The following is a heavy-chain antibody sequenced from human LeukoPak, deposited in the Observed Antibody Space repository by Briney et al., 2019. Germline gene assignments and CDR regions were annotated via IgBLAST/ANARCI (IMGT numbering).Heavy chain of an antibody. CDR3: ARFYCSGGSCYSWAHENWFDP. D-gene: IGHD2-15*01. CDR1: GGSISSGGYY. V-gene: IGHV4-31*03. Sequence: SQTLSLTCTVSGGSISSGGYYWSWIRQHPGKGLEWIGYIYYSGSTYYNPSLRSRVTISVDTSKNQFSLKLSSVTAADTAVYYCARFYCSGGSCYSWAHENWFDPWGQGTLVTVSS. CDR2: IYYSGST. J-gene: IGHJ5*02.